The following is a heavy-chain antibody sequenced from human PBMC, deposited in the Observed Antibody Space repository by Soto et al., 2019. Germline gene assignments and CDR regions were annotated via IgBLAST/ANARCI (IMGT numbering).Heavy chain of an antibody. Sequence: QVQLQESGPGLVKPSETLSLTCTVSGGSISSYYWSWIRQPPGKGLEWIGFIFYSGSTSYNPSLKTRFTISIDTSEYQFSLNLNSVTAADTAVYYCASMIGDPVLSFDSWGQGTLVAVSS. D-gene: IGHD3-10*02. CDR1: GGSISSYY. J-gene: IGHJ5*01. CDR3: ASMIGDPVLSFDS. V-gene: IGHV4-59*01. CDR2: IFYSGST.